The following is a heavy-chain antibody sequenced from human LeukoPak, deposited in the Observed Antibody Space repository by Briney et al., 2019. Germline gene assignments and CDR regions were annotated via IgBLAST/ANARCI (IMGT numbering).Heavy chain of an antibody. CDR3: AKESPGFVVVPAAVDY. Sequence: GGSLRLSCAASGFTFSSYAMSWVRQAPGKGLEWGSAISGSGGSTYYADSVKGRFTIPRDNPKNTLHLQMNSLRAEATAVHYCAKESPGFVVVPAAVDYWGQGTLVTVSS. CDR1: GFTFSSYA. D-gene: IGHD2-2*01. J-gene: IGHJ4*02. V-gene: IGHV3-23*01. CDR2: ISGSGGST.